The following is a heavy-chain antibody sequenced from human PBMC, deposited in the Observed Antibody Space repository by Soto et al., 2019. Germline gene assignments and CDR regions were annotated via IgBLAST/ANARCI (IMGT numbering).Heavy chain of an antibody. J-gene: IGHJ4*02. V-gene: IGHV4-61*08. CDR1: GGSVGSGDYY. CDR3: ARLDPRRYFDY. CDR2: IYYSGST. Sequence: SETLSLTCTVSGGSVGSGDYYWSWIRQPPGKGLEWIGYIYYSGSTIYTPSLKSRLTMSVDTSKNQFSLRLTSATAADTAVYYCARLDPRRYFDYWGQGSLVTVSS.